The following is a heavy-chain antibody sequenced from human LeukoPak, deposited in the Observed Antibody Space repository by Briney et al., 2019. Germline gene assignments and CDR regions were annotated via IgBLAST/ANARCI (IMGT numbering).Heavy chain of an antibody. CDR1: GFTFSSYA. CDR2: ISGSGGST. V-gene: IGHV3-23*01. D-gene: IGHD3-10*01. Sequence: GGSLRLSCAASGFTFSSYAMSWVRQAPGKGLEWVSAISGSGGSTYYADSVKGRFTISRDNSKNTLYLQMNSLRAEDTAVYYCAKGGTETYYYGSGSYASFDYWGQGTLVTVSS. CDR3: AKGGTETYYYGSGSYASFDY. J-gene: IGHJ4*02.